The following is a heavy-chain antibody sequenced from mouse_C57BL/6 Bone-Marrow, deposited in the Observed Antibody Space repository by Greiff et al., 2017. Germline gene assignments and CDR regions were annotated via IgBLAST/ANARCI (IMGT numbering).Heavy chain of an antibody. V-gene: IGHV1-76*01. CDR2: IYPGSGNT. CDR3: ARNLYYGSSYWYFDV. CDR1: GYTFTDYY. J-gene: IGHJ1*03. D-gene: IGHD1-1*01. Sequence: QVQLQQSGAELVRPGASVKMSCKASGYTFTDYYINWVKQRPGQGLEWIARIYPGSGNTYYNEKFKGKAKLTAEKYSSTSYMQLSSLTSEDSAVVFCARNLYYGSSYWYFDVWGTGTTVTVSS.